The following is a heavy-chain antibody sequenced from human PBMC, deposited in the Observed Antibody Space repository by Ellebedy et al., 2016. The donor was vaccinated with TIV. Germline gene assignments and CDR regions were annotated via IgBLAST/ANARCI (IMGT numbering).Heavy chain of an antibody. J-gene: IGHJ4*02. Sequence: ASVKVSCKPSLYTFGTYGITWVRQPPGQALDWMGWIAPNDGRTNYAQKLQGRVTITTDTSTSTAYMELRSLRSEDTAVYYCARGEVLLDYWGQGTLVTVSS. D-gene: IGHD1-26*01. CDR2: IAPNDGRT. CDR3: ARGEVLLDY. CDR1: LYTFGTYG. V-gene: IGHV1-18*01.